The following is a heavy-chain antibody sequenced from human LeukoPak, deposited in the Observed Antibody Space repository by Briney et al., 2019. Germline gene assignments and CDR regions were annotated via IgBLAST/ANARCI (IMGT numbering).Heavy chain of an antibody. D-gene: IGHD2-21*01. CDR1: GFTFSSYA. V-gene: IGHV3-7*01. CDR2: IKQDGSEK. CDR3: ASFPFH. Sequence: GGSLRLSCAASGFTFSSYAMSWVRQAPGKGLEWVANIKQDGSEKYYVDSVKGRFTISRDNAKNSLYLQMNSLRAEDTAVYYCASFPFHWGQGTLVTVSS. J-gene: IGHJ4*02.